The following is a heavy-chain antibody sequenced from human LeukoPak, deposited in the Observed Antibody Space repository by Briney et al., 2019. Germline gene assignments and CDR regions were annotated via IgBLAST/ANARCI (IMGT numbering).Heavy chain of an antibody. CDR2: ISYDGSNK. Sequence: PGRSLRLSCAASGFTFSSYAMHWVRQAPGKGLEWVAVISYDGSNKYYADSVKGRFTISRDNSKNTLYLQMNSLRAEDTAVYYCARGGYSSSWQNYYYYYYMDVWGKGTTVTVSS. V-gene: IGHV3-30*04. CDR3: ARGGYSSSWQNYYYYYYMDV. J-gene: IGHJ6*03. CDR1: GFTFSSYA. D-gene: IGHD6-13*01.